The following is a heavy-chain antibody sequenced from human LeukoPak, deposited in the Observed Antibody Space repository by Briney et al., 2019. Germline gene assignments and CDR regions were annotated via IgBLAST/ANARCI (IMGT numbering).Heavy chain of an antibody. Sequence: GGSLRPSCAASGFTFSSYWMTWVRQAPGKGLEWVANIKKDGSEKYYVDSVKGRVTISRANAKNSLFLQMNSLRAGDTAIYYCARDDSGLIPFDYWGQGNLVTVSS. D-gene: IGHD2-21*01. V-gene: IGHV3-7*04. J-gene: IGHJ4*02. CDR2: IKKDGSEK. CDR1: GFTFSSYW. CDR3: ARDDSGLIPFDY.